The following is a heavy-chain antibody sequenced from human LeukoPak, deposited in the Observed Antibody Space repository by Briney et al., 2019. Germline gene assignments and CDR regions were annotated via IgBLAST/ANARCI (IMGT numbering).Heavy chain of an antibody. CDR3: AREGQQLTYYFDY. V-gene: IGHV3-7*01. J-gene: IGHJ4*02. CDR1: GFTFSSYW. Sequence: GGSLRLSCAASGFTFSSYWMSWVRQAPGKGLEWVANIKQDGSEKYYVDSVKGRFTISGDNAKNSLYLQMNSLRAEDTAVYYCAREGQQLTYYFDYWGQGTLVTVSS. D-gene: IGHD6-13*01. CDR2: IKQDGSEK.